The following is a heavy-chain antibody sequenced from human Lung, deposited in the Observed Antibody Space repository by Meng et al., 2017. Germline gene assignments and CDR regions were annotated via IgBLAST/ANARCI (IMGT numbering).Heavy chain of an antibody. D-gene: IGHD2-2*01. CDR2: IIPVLGIA. Sequence: QVRLVQSGAEVKKPGSSVKVSCKASGGTFTTYTFNWVRQAPGHGLDWMGQIIPVLGIANYAQKFQGRVTITADKYTSTAYMELSSLTHDDKAIYFCATEYWGSTSCYVAFWGQGTLVTVSS. J-gene: IGHJ4*02. V-gene: IGHV1-69*04. CDR1: GGTFTTYT. CDR3: ATEYWGSTSCYVAF.